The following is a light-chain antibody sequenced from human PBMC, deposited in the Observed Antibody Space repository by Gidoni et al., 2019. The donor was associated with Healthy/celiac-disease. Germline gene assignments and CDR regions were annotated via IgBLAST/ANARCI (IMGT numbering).Light chain of an antibody. CDR1: QSPLHSNGYNY. J-gene: IGKJ2*01. V-gene: IGKV2-28*01. CDR2: LGS. Sequence: TVMTQSPLSLPVTPGDPAAISCRSSQSPLHSNGYNYLDWYLQKPGQSPQLLIYLGSNRASGVPDRFSGSGSGTDFTLQISRVEAEDIGVYYCMQALQTPPYTFGQGTKLEIK. CDR3: MQALQTPPYT.